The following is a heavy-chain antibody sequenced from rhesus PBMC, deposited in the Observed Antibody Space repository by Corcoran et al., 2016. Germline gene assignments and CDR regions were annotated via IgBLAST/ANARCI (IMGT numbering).Heavy chain of an antibody. CDR1: GGSISDSYR. D-gene: IGHD6S26*01. CDR3: AREVAAAGPFDY. J-gene: IGHJ4*01. V-gene: IGHV4S10*01. Sequence: QVQLQESGPGVVKPSETLSLTCAVSGGSISDSYRWSWIRHPPGNGLGWFGYIYGSSTSTNYNPSLQSRVTISKDTSKNQFSLKLSSVTAADTAVYYCAREVAAAGPFDYWGQGVLVTVSS. CDR2: IYGSSTST.